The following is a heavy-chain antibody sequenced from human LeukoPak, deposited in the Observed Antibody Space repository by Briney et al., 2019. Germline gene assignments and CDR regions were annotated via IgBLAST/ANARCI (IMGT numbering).Heavy chain of an antibody. V-gene: IGHV4-34*01. CDR3: ASRRIWFGGSDY. CDR2: INHSGST. J-gene: IGHJ4*02. Sequence: PSETLSLTCAVYGGSFSGYYWSWIRQPPGKGLEWIGEINHSGSTNYNPSLKSRVTISVDTSKNQFSLKLSSVTAADTAVYYCASRRIWFGGSDYWGQGTLVTVSS. CDR1: GGSFSGYY. D-gene: IGHD3-10*01.